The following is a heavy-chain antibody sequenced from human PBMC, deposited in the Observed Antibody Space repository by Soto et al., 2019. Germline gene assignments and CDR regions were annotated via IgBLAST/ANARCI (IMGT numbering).Heavy chain of an antibody. D-gene: IGHD2-21*01. CDR3: GRVVIAATPHRDVDY. V-gene: IGHV4-39*01. CDR2: IHNSAST. J-gene: IGHJ4*02. CDR1: GGSVSSTNSY. Sequence: SETLSLTCTVSGGSVSSTNSYWGWIRHPPGKGLEWIGSIHNSASTYYNRCRESRVTISVDTSRNQFSLNLNSVTAADTAMYYCGRVVIAATPHRDVDYWGQGALVTVSS.